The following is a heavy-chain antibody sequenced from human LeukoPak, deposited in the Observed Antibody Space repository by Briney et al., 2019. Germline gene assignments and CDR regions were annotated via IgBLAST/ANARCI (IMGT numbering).Heavy chain of an antibody. Sequence: PGGSLRLSCAASGLTLSDNYMSWVRQAPGRGLEWVSFIYAGGSTYYADSVRGRFIMSRDNSKNTVYLQMNSLRAEDTAVYYCARRAGSYSHSYDYWGQGTLVTVSS. CDR3: ARRAGSYSHSYDY. J-gene: IGHJ4*02. CDR2: IYAGGST. CDR1: GLTLSDNY. V-gene: IGHV3-53*01. D-gene: IGHD2-15*01.